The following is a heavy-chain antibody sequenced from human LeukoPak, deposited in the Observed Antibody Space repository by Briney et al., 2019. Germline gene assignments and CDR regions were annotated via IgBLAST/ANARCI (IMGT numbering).Heavy chain of an antibody. CDR2: ISAYNGNT. CDR1: GYTFTSYG. D-gene: IGHD5-18*01. V-gene: IGHV1-18*01. J-gene: IGHJ4*02. Sequence: ASVTVSCKASGYTFTSYGISWVRQAPGQGLEWMGWISAYNGNTNYAQKLQGRVTMTTDTSTSTAYMELRSLRSDDTAVYYCAKDRYSYAFEYSDSWGQGTLVTVSS. CDR3: AKDRYSYAFEYSDS.